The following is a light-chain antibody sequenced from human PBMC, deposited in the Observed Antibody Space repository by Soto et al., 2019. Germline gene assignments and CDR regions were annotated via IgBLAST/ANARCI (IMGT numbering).Light chain of an antibody. Sequence: EIQVTHPAASLSSSVEYRVIITCRASQSISNHLNWYQQKPGKAPKLLIFAASSLQSGVPSRFSGSRSGPDFTLTISSLQPEDFATYYCQQSYSSPPTFGQGTKVDIK. V-gene: IGKV1-39*01. J-gene: IGKJ1*01. CDR3: QQSYSSPPT. CDR1: QSISNH. CDR2: AAS.